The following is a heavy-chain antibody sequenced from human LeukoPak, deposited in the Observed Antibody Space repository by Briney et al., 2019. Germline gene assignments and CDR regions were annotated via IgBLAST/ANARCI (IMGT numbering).Heavy chain of an antibody. J-gene: IGHJ4*02. CDR2: ISWNSGSI. V-gene: IGHV3-9*01. CDR3: AKSAVGWSGYLPY. D-gene: IGHD3-3*01. CDR1: GLTLSGYW. Sequence: PGGSLRLSCAASGLTLSGYWMHWVRQAPGKGLEWVSGISWNSGSIGYADSVKGRFTISRDNAKNSLYLQMNSLRAEDTALYYCAKSAVGWSGYLPYWGQGTLVTVSS.